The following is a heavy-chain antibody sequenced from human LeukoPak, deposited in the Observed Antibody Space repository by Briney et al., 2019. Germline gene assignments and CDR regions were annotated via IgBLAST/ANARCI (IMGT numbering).Heavy chain of an antibody. J-gene: IGHJ3*02. V-gene: IGHV4-59*01. CDR1: GGSISGYY. CDR3: ARDLDGYSDAFDI. Sequence: PSETLSLTCTVSGGSISGYYWSWIRQPPGKGLEWIGYIYYSGSTNHNPSLKSRVTISVDTSKNQFSLKLTSVTAADTAVYYCARDLDGYSDAFDIWGQGTMVTVSS. CDR2: IYYSGST. D-gene: IGHD5-24*01.